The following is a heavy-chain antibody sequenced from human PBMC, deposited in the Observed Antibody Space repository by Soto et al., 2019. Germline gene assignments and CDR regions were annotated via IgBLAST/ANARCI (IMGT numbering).Heavy chain of an antibody. V-gene: IGHV3-30-3*01. CDR2: ISYDGTTQ. CDR1: GFTFSSYT. Sequence: QVQLVESGGGVVQPGRSLRLSCAASGFTFSSYTMHWLRQAPGKGLEWVSFISYDGTTQHYADSVKGRFTISRVNSENTLYLQMNSLRGEDTALYYCATDTRLYPFDNWGQGTLVTVSS. J-gene: IGHJ4*02. CDR3: ATDTRLYPFDN.